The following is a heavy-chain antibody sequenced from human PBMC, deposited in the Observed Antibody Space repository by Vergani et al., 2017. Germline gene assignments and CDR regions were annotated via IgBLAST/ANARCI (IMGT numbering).Heavy chain of an antibody. Sequence: EVQLLESGGGLVQPGGSLRLSCAASGFTFSSYAMSWVRQAPGKGLEWVSAISGSGGSTYYADSVKGRFTISRDNSKNTLYLQMNSLRAEDKAVYYCAKDGGSTSWIYYYYYMDVWGKGTTVTVAS. D-gene: IGHD2-2*01. CDR2: ISGSGGST. J-gene: IGHJ6*03. V-gene: IGHV3-23*01. CDR1: GFTFSSYA. CDR3: AKDGGSTSWIYYYYYMDV.